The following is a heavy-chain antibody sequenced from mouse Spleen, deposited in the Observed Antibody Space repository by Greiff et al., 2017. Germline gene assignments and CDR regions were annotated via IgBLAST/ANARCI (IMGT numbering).Heavy chain of an antibody. CDR1: GYTFTSYG. J-gene: IGHJ3*01. Sequence: VHLVESGAELARPGASVKLSCKASGYTFTSYGISWVKQRTGQGLEWIGAIYPRSGNTYYNEKFKGKATLTADKSSSTAYMELRSLTSEDSAVYFCAREGPVAYWGQGTLVTVSA. CDR3: AREGPVAY. V-gene: IGHV1-81*01. CDR2: IYPRSGNT.